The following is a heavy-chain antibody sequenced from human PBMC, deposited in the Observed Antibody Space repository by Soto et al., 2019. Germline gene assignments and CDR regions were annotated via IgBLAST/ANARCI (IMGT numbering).Heavy chain of an antibody. CDR2: IYYSGST. CDR3: ARDVLTAGDPFPRYQYNWFDP. Sequence: SETLSLTCTVSGGSISSGGYYWSWIRQHPGKGLEWIGYIYYSGSTYYNPSLKSRVTIAVDTSKNQFSLKLSSVTAADTAVYYCARDVLTAGDPFPRYQYNWFDPWGQGTLVTVSS. J-gene: IGHJ5*02. CDR1: GGSISSGGYY. D-gene: IGHD2-2*01. V-gene: IGHV4-31*03.